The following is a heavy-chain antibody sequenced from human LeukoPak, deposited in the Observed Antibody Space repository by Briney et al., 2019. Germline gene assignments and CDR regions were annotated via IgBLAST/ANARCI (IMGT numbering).Heavy chain of an antibody. CDR3: AREPYDFWSAASVPGSYYMDV. D-gene: IGHD3-3*01. V-gene: IGHV3-11*04. J-gene: IGHJ6*03. Sequence: PGGSLRLSCGASEFNVNDYYMSWVRQAPGKGLEWISDIGGSDTIVAYAGSVKGRFTISRDNAKNSLYLQMNSLRAEDTAVYYCAREPYDFWSAASVPGSYYMDVWGKGTTVTVSS. CDR2: IGGSDTIV. CDR1: EFNVNDYY.